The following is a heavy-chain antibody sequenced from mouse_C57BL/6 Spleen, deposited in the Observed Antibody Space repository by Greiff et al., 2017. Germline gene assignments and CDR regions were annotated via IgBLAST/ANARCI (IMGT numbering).Heavy chain of an antibody. CDR3: ERGFYYLDD. J-gene: IGHJ2*01. V-gene: IGHV5-17*01. CDR2: ISSGSGTI. Sequence: EVQRLESGGGLVQPGGSLKLSCAASGFAFSYYGMHWVRQAPEKGLEWVAYISSGSGTIYYADTVKGRFTISRDTAKNTLFLQMTSLRSEDTAMYYCERGFYYLDDWGTGTTLTVSS. CDR1: GFAFSYYG.